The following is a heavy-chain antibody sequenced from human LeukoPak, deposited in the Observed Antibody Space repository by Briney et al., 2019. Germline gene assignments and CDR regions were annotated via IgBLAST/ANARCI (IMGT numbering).Heavy chain of an antibody. J-gene: IGHJ4*02. CDR1: GGSISSSSYY. Sequence: SETLSLTCTVSGGSISSSSYYWGWIRQPPGKGLEWIGEINHSGSTNYNPSLKSRVTISVDTSKNQFSLKLTSVTAADTAVYYCARGRVGAFIVSPYWGQGTLVTVSS. V-gene: IGHV4-39*07. CDR3: ARGRVGAFIVSPY. CDR2: INHSGST. D-gene: IGHD1-26*01.